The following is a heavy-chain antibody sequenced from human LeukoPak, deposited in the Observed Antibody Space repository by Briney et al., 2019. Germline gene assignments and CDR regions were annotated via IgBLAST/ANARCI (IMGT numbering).Heavy chain of an antibody. CDR1: GYTFTSYG. Sequence: ASVKVSCKASGYTFTSYGISWVRQAPGQGLEWMGWISAYNGNTNYAQKLQGRVTMTTDTSTSTAYMELRSLRSDDTAVYYCAPPPVRRGDDVFDIWGQGTMVTVSS. V-gene: IGHV1-18*01. CDR3: APPPVRRGDDVFDI. D-gene: IGHD3-10*01. J-gene: IGHJ3*02. CDR2: ISAYNGNT.